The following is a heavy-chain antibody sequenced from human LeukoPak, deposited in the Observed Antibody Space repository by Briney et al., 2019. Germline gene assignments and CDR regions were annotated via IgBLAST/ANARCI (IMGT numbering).Heavy chain of an antibody. Sequence: GGSLRLSCSASGFPFSSYAMHWVRQAPGKGLEYVSAISDSGGSTYYADSVKGRFTISRDNAKNTLYLQMNSLRAEDTAVYYCARDPSQTYYFDHWGQGTLVTVSS. J-gene: IGHJ4*02. CDR2: ISDSGGST. V-gene: IGHV3-64*04. CDR3: ARDPSQTYYFDH. CDR1: GFPFSSYA.